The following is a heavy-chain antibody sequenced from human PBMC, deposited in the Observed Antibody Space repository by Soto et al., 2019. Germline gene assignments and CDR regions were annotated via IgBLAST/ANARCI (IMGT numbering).Heavy chain of an antibody. CDR1: GGSISNYY. Sequence: PSETLSLTCIVSGGSISNYYWSWIRQPTGMGLEWIGYISYSGSTNYNPSLKSRVTISVDTSKNQFSLRSLRSDDTAVYYCAREGVAPYYYYGMDIWGQGTPVTVSS. D-gene: IGHD5-12*01. CDR3: AREGVAPYYYYGMDI. CDR2: ISYSGST. J-gene: IGHJ6*02. V-gene: IGHV4-59*01.